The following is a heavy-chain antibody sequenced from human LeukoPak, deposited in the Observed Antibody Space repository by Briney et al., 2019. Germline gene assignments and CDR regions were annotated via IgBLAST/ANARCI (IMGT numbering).Heavy chain of an antibody. D-gene: IGHD3-16*01. CDR1: GFTFSSYG. CDR3: AKGGYY. J-gene: IGHJ4*02. CDR2: ISYDGSNK. Sequence: GGSLRLSCAASGFTFSSYGMHWVRQAPGKGLEWVAVISYDGSNKYYADSVKGRFTISRDNSKNTPYLQMNSLRAEDTAVYYCAKGGYYWGQGTLVTVSS. V-gene: IGHV3-30*18.